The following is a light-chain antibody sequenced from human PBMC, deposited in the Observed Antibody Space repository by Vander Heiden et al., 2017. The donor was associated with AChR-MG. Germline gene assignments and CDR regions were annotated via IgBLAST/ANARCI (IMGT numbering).Light chain of an antibody. CDR1: RLSNKY. V-gene: IGLV3-1*01. Sequence: SYDLTQSPSVSVSPGQTATITCSGERLSNKYSSWYHLRPGQSPVLVIFQDNLRPSGIPERFSGSNSGNTATLTISEIQSMDDGDYYCQVWDSDTDVFGTGTKVT. CDR2: QDN. J-gene: IGLJ1*01. CDR3: QVWDSDTDV.